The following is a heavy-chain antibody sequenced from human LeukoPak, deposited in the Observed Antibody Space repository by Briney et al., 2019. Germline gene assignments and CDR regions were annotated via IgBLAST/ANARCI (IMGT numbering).Heavy chain of an antibody. CDR2: IIPILGIA. V-gene: IGHV1-69*02. Sequence: APVKVSCKASGGTFSSYTISWVRQAPGQGLEWMGRIIPILGIANYAQKFQGRVTITADKSTSTAYMELSSLRSEDTAVYYCAYCTNGVCYRGGVYGMDVWGQGTTVTVSS. J-gene: IGHJ6*02. CDR1: GGTFSSYT. D-gene: IGHD2-8*01. CDR3: AYCTNGVCYRGGVYGMDV.